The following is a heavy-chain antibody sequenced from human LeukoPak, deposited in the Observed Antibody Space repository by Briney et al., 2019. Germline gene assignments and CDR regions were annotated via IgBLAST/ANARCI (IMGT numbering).Heavy chain of an antibody. D-gene: IGHD3-10*01. V-gene: IGHV4-61*01. CDR3: ARDIMVRGVWSDY. CDR1: GVSVSSGSYY. J-gene: IGHJ4*02. CDR2: IYYSGST. Sequence: SETLSLTCTVSGVSVSSGSYYWSWIRQPPGKGLEWIGYIYYSGSTNYNPSLKSRVTISVDTSKNQFSLKLSSVTAAGTAVYYCARDIMVRGVWSDYWGQGTLVTVSS.